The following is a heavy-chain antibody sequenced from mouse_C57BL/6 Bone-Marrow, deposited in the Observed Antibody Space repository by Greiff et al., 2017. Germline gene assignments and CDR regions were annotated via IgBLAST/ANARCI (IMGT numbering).Heavy chain of an antibody. D-gene: IGHD2-3*01. Sequence: VQLQQSGAELARPGASVTLSCKASGYTFTSYGISWVKQRTGQGLEWIGEIYPRSGNTYYNEKFKGQATLTADKSSSTAYMELPSLTSEDAAVYFCARERWLLNYWGQGTTLTVSA. CDR2: IYPRSGNT. V-gene: IGHV1-81*01. J-gene: IGHJ2*01. CDR3: ARERWLLNY. CDR1: GYTFTSYG.